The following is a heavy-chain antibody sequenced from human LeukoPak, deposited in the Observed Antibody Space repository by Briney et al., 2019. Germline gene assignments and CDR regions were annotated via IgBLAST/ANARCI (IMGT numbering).Heavy chain of an antibody. Sequence: GGSLRLSCAASGFTFSDYWMHWVRQAPGKGREWVSRINSDGSITTDADSVKGRFTISRDNAKNTLYQQMNSLRAEDTGVYYCARDLVLTATYWGQGTLVTVSS. CDR1: GFTFSDYW. CDR3: ARDLVLTATY. D-gene: IGHD2-21*02. J-gene: IGHJ4*02. CDR2: INSDGSIT. V-gene: IGHV3-74*01.